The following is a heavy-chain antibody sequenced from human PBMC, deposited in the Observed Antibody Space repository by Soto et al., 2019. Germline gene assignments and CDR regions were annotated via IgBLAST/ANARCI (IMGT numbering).Heavy chain of an antibody. Sequence: GSLRLSCAASGFTFSNYGMHWVRQAPGKGLEWVAVIRNDGSNEYYADSVKGRFTISRDNPKHTLYLQMSSLRAEDTAVYYCAKGPAGGDTHRSADYWGQGALVTVSS. J-gene: IGHJ4*02. CDR1: GFTFSNYG. V-gene: IGHV3-30*18. D-gene: IGHD3-16*01. CDR2: IRNDGSNE. CDR3: AKGPAGGDTHRSADY.